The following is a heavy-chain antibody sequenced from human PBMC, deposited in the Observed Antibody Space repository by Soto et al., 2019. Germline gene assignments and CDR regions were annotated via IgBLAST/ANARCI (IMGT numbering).Heavy chain of an antibody. J-gene: IGHJ6*02. V-gene: IGHV1-18*01. CDR2: ISTYNGDT. CDR3: AREGSRPYYDYGMDV. Sequence: QVQLVQSGAEVKKPGASVKVSCKASGYSFTTYGIAWVRQAPGQGLEWMGWISTYNGDTDYAQNLQGRVIMTTDTPTTPAYMELRSLRSDDTAVYYCAREGSRPYYDYGMDVWGQGTTVSVSS. D-gene: IGHD3-16*01. CDR1: GYSFTTYG.